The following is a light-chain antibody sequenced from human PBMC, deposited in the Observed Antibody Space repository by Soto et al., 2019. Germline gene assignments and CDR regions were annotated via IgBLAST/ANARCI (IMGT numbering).Light chain of an antibody. CDR3: QQRNSWPLT. Sequence: VLTQSPDTLSLSPGERATLSCRASQDVGKFLVWYHQKPGLSPSLVIYEASKRATDIPDRFSGSGSGTAFTLTINRLETEDVEFYYCQQRNSWPLTFGGGTKVELK. V-gene: IGKV3-11*01. J-gene: IGKJ4*01. CDR2: EAS. CDR1: QDVGKF.